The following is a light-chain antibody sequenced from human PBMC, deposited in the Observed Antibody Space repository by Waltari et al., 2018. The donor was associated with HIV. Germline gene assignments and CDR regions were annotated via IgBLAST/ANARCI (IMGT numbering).Light chain of an antibody. Sequence: QAVVTQEPSLTVSQGGTVTLTCGSSTGAVTSGHSPYWFQQRPGQAPQTLIHDTSNKHSWTPARFSGSLLGGKAALTLSGAQPEDEAEYYCLLSYGGPRVFGGGTKLTVL. J-gene: IGLJ2*01. CDR1: TGAVTSGHS. CDR2: DTS. V-gene: IGLV7-46*01. CDR3: LLSYGGPRV.